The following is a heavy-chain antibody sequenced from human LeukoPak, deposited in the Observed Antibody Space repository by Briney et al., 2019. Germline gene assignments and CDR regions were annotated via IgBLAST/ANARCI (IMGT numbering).Heavy chain of an antibody. CDR1: GFTFSSYT. V-gene: IGHV3-23*01. J-gene: IGHJ4*02. Sequence: GGSLRLSCAASGFTFSSYTMSWVRQAPGKGLEWASAISGSGGSTYYADSVKGRFTISRDNSKNTLYLQMNSLRAEDTAVYYCAKRGIAVAGTPFDYWGQGTLVTVSS. CDR2: ISGSGGST. D-gene: IGHD6-19*01. CDR3: AKRGIAVAGTPFDY.